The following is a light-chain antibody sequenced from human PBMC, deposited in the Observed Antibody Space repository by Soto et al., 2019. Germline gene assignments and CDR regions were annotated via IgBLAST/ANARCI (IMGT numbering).Light chain of an antibody. J-gene: IGKJ1*01. V-gene: IGKV3-15*01. CDR3: QRYNNWPPTWR. Sequence: EIVMTQSPAPLSVSPGERATLSCRASQSVSSNLAWYQQKPGQAPRLLIYGASTRATGIPARFSGSGSGTEFILTISTLQSEDFSVYYCQRYNNWPPTWRVGQGPKVEIK. CDR2: GAS. CDR1: QSVSSN.